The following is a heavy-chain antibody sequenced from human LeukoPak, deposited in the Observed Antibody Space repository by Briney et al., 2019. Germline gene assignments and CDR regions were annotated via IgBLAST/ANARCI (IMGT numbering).Heavy chain of an antibody. CDR1: GFTFSGYS. CDR2: ISSGGGAI. Sequence: GGSLRLSCAAAGFTFSGYSMNWVRQAPGKGLEWLSFISSGGGAIFYADSVMGRFTISRDDAKNSLYLQMNSLRDEDTAVYFCVRDRGGSYTPLDYWGQGTLVTVSS. D-gene: IGHD1-26*01. J-gene: IGHJ4*02. CDR3: VRDRGGSYTPLDY. V-gene: IGHV3-48*02.